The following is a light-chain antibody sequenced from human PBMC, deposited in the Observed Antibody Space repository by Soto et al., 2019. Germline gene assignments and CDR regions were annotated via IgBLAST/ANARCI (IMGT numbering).Light chain of an antibody. V-gene: IGKV3-11*01. J-gene: IGKJ5*01. CDR3: QQRYSWPPIT. CDR1: QSVRSY. CDR2: DAS. Sequence: EIVWTQSPDTLSLSPGERATLSCRARQSVRSYLAWYQQKPGQAPRLLIYDASNRATGVPARFSGSGSGTDFTPTISSLEPEDFAVYFCQQRYSWPPITFGQGTRLEIK.